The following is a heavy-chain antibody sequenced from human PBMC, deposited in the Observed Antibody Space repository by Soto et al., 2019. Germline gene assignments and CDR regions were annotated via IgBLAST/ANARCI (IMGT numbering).Heavy chain of an antibody. D-gene: IGHD2-8*02. CDR2: ISRDGNVQ. J-gene: IGHJ4*02. V-gene: IGHV3-30*03. Sequence: QVQLVESGGGVVQPGRSLRLSCAASGFTFSSSGMHWVRQAPGKGLEWVAVISRDGNVQYYAESVKGRFTISRDNSKNTLYLQMDSLGPEDTAAYYCTGEAASGNWGQGTLVTVSS. CDR3: TGEAASGN. CDR1: GFTFSSSG.